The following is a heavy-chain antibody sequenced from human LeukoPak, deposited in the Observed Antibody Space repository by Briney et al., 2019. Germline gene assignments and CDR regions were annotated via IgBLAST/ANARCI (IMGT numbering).Heavy chain of an antibody. CDR2: IIPIFGTA. D-gene: IGHD1-7*01. J-gene: IGHJ3*02. Sequence: SVKVSCKASGGTFSSYAISWVRQAPGQGLEWMGGIIPIFGTANYAQKFQGRVTITADKSTSTAYMELSSLRSEDTAVYYCARDQNWNYENSDAFDIWGQGTMVTVSS. CDR1: GGTFSSYA. V-gene: IGHV1-69*06. CDR3: ARDQNWNYENSDAFDI.